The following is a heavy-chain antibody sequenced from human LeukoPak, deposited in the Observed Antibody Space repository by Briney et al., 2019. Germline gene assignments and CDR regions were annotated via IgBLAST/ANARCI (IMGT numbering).Heavy chain of an antibody. V-gene: IGHV1-2*02. CDR1: GYTFTGYH. Sequence: ASVKVSCKASGYTFTGYHMHWVRQAPGQGLEWMGWNNPNNGGTDYAQKFQGRVTMTRETSISTVYMELSRLRSDDTAVYYCARGGYGDYGIDYWGQGTLVAVSS. CDR3: ARGGYGDYGIDY. CDR2: NNPNNGGT. J-gene: IGHJ4*02. D-gene: IGHD4-17*01.